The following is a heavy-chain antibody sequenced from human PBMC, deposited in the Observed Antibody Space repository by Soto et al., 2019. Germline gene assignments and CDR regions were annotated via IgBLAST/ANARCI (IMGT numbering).Heavy chain of an antibody. CDR3: AKARAAPHDYYYYYGMDV. Sequence: PGRAPRLACAASGFTFSSYAMSWVRQAPGKGLEWVSAISGSGGSRYYADSVKGRFTISRDNSKNTLYLQMNSLRAEDTAVYYCAKARAAPHDYYYYYGMDVWGQGTTVTVSS. CDR1: GFTFSSYA. CDR2: ISGSGGSR. D-gene: IGHD6-13*01. J-gene: IGHJ6*02. V-gene: IGHV3-23*01.